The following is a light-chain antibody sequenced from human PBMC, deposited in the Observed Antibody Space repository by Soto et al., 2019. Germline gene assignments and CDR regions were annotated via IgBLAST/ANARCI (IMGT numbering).Light chain of an antibody. V-gene: IGKV3-20*01. CDR3: QQYGDSLLT. Sequence: ENVLTQSPGTLSLSPGDRATLSGRASQSISSSYLAWYQQKPGQTPRLLIYHASNRATGIPDRFSGSGSGTDFTLTISRLEPEDFAVYYCQQYGDSLLTFGGGTKVEIK. CDR1: QSISSSY. CDR2: HAS. J-gene: IGKJ4*01.